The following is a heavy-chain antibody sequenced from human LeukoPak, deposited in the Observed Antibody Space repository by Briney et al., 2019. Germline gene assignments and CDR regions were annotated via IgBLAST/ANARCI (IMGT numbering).Heavy chain of an antibody. J-gene: IGHJ4*02. CDR2: ISGSGGST. CDR3: ARGGRTLIDYGDYV. CDR1: GITFSSYA. D-gene: IGHD4-17*01. Sequence: PGGSLRLSCAASGITFSSYAMSWVRPAPGKGLECVSGISGSGGSTYYADSVKGPFTISRDNSKSTLYLQMNSLGAEDTAVYYCARGGRTLIDYGDYVWGQGTLVTVSS. V-gene: IGHV3-23*01.